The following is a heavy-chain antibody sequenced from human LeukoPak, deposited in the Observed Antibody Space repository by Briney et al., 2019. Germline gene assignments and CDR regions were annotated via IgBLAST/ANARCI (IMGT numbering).Heavy chain of an antibody. D-gene: IGHD2-15*01. Sequence: PGGSLRLSCAASGFTFSSYAMSWVRQAPGKGLEWVSAISGSGGSTYYADSVKGRFTISRDNSQNTLYLQMNSLRAEDTAVYYCAKGPYCSGGSCDPYNWFDPWGQGTLVTVSS. CDR3: AKGPYCSGGSCDPYNWFDP. CDR2: ISGSGGST. J-gene: IGHJ5*02. V-gene: IGHV3-23*01. CDR1: GFTFSSYA.